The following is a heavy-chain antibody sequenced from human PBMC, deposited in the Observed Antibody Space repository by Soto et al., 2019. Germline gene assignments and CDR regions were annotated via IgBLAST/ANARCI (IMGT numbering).Heavy chain of an antibody. D-gene: IGHD3-10*01. CDR3: AKTEIWLHYYDAFDI. CDR1: GCNFSSYA. V-gene: IGHV3-23*01. J-gene: IGHJ3*02. CDR2: ISGSGGST. Sequence: GGSLSRSWAASGCNFSSYAMSWVRPAPGKGLEWVSAISGSGGSTYYADSVKGRFTISRDNSKNTLYLQMNSLRAEDTAVYYCAKTEIWLHYYDAFDIWGQGTMVTVSS.